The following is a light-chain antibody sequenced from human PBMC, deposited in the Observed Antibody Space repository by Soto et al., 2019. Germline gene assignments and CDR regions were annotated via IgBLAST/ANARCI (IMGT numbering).Light chain of an antibody. J-gene: IGKJ1*01. CDR2: AAS. Sequence: IQMTQSPSSLSASVADRVTISCRSSQTVSIYLNWYRQKPGKAPELLIFAASDLQSGVPSRFSGSGSGTDFTLTISSLQPEDFATYHCQQTYSFPQTFGQGTKVDIK. CDR1: QTVSIY. V-gene: IGKV1-39*01. CDR3: QQTYSFPQT.